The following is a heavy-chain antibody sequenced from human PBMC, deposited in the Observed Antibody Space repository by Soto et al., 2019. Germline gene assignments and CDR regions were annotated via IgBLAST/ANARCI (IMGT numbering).Heavy chain of an antibody. V-gene: IGHV4-34*01. J-gene: IGHJ5*02. Sequence: SATLSLTCAVYGGSFSGYYWSWIRQPPGKGLEWIGEITHSGSTNYNPSLKSRVTISVDTSKNQFSLSLSSVTAADTAVYFCARNGYDTRHHRFDPWRQGSLVTVSS. CDR1: GGSFSGYY. CDR2: ITHSGST. CDR3: ARNGYDTRHHRFDP. D-gene: IGHD3-22*01.